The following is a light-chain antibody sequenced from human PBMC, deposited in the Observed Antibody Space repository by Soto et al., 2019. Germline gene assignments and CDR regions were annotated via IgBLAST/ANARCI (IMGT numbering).Light chain of an antibody. CDR2: KAS. J-gene: IGKJ5*01. CDR1: QSISSW. CDR3: QQYNNWPLIN. Sequence: DIQMTHSHSTLSASVVDRFSITCLPSQSISSWLAWYQQKPGKAPKLLIYKASTLKSGVPSRFSGGGSGTEFTLTIRGLQSEDFAVYYCQQYNNWPLINCGQGTRREIK. V-gene: IGKV1-5*03.